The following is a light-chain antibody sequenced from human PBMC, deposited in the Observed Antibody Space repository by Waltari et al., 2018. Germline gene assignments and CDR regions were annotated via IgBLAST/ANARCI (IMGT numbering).Light chain of an antibody. CDR1: ENINNY. J-gene: IGKJ4*01. CDR3: QHGYSSPLT. CDR2: QAS. V-gene: IGKV1-39*01. Sequence: DIQINQSPSSLSAFVGERVTISCRASENINNYLSWYQQKPGKAPKLLIYQASTLQSGVPSRFSGGGSGTDYTFTISSLQSEDVATYYCQHGYSSPLTFGGGTKVEIK.